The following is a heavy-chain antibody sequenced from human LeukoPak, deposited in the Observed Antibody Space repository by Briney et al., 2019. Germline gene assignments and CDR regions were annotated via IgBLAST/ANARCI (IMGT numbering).Heavy chain of an antibody. CDR2: IKEDGTQK. V-gene: IGHV3-7*01. D-gene: IGHD4-23*01. CDR1: GFSFQYYW. Sequence: GGSLRLSCAASGFSFQYYWMAWVRQAPGMGLEWVAHIKEDGTQKFYVDSVRGRFTISKDDARNALYLQMNSLRDEDTAIYYCVRGGWELDYWGQGTLVIVSS. CDR3: VRGGWELDY. J-gene: IGHJ4*02.